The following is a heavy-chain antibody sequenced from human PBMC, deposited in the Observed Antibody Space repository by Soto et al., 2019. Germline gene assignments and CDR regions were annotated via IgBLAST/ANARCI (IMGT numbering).Heavy chain of an antibody. CDR3: ARDSSEGNDY. D-gene: IGHD3-22*01. Sequence: VASVKVSCKASGGTFSSYAISWVRQAPGQGLEWMGGIIPIFGTANYAQKFQGRVTITADKSTSTAYMELSSLRSEDTAVYYCARDSSEGNDYWGQGTLVTVSS. CDR2: IIPIFGTA. CDR1: GGTFSSYA. J-gene: IGHJ4*02. V-gene: IGHV1-69*06.